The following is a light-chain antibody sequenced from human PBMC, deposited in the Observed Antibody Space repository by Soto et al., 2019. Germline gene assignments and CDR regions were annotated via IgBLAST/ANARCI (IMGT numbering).Light chain of an antibody. V-gene: IGLV2-14*01. CDR1: SSDVGGYNY. CDR3: SSYTISSAQEVV. CDR2: EVS. J-gene: IGLJ2*01. Sequence: QSVLTQPASVSGSPGQSITISCTGTSSDVGGYNYVSWYQQHPGKGPKLLIFEVSNRPSGISTRFSGSKSGNTDSLTISGLQAEDEADYYCSSYTISSAQEVVFGGGTKLTVL.